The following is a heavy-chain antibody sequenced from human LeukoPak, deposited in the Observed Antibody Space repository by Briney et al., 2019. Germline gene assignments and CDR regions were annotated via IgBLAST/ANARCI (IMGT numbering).Heavy chain of an antibody. CDR2: IIPMFGTP. V-gene: IGHV1-69*13. CDR3: AKTLGYCSTTGCYGAFDI. D-gene: IGHD2-2*01. CDR1: GGTFRSYA. Sequence: SVKVSCKASGGTFRSYAISWVRQAPGQGLEWVGGIIPMFGTPNYAQKFPGRVRITADESTSTAYMELSSLRSEDTAVYYCAKTLGYCSTTGCYGAFDIWGQGTMVTVSS. J-gene: IGHJ3*02.